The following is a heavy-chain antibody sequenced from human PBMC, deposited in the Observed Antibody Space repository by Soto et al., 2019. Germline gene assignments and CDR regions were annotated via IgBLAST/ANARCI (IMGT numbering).Heavy chain of an antibody. CDR2: INTYNGKT. J-gene: IGHJ4*02. D-gene: IGHD6-13*01. CDR3: ARERDRAAANH. Sequence: QVQLVQSGAEVKRPGASVKVSCKTSGYTFNSYGISWVRQAPGQGLEWMGWINTYNGKTNYAQKLQGRVTMTTDTSKSTAYMELRSLRSDDTAVYYCARERDRAAANHWGQGTLVTVSS. V-gene: IGHV1-18*01. CDR1: GYTFNSYG.